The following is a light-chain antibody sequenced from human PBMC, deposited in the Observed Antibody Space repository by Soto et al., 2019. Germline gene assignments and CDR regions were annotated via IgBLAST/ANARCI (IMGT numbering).Light chain of an antibody. CDR3: CSYADSSTYV. Sequence: QSALTQPATVSGSPGQSITISCTGTSSDVRNYNLVSWYQQHPGKAPKLIIYEDTKRPSGVSKRFSGSKSGNTASLTISGLQAEDEADYYCCSYADSSTYVFGTGTKVTVL. V-gene: IGLV2-23*01. J-gene: IGLJ1*01. CDR2: EDT. CDR1: SSDVRNYNL.